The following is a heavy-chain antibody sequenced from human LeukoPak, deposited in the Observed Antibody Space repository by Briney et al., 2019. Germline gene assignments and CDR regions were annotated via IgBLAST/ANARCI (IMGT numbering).Heavy chain of an antibody. D-gene: IGHD6-6*01. CDR2: IYPGDSDT. V-gene: IGHV5-51*01. J-gene: IGHJ4*02. CDR3: ARRHSTSSLFDY. CDR1: GYSFSNYW. Sequence: GESLKISCKGSGYSFSNYWIGWVRRMPGKGLEWMGIIYPGDSDTRYSPSFQGQVTISSDKSISTAYLQWSSLKASDTAVYYCARRHSTSSLFDYWGQGTLVTVSS.